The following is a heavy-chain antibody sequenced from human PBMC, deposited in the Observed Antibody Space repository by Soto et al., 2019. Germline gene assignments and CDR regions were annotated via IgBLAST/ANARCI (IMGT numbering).Heavy chain of an antibody. CDR1: GFTFSDYY. CDR3: ARDFDDYGDYDRPGDAFDI. CDR2: ISTSGSAI. J-gene: IGHJ3*02. V-gene: IGHV3-11*01. D-gene: IGHD4-17*01. Sequence: GGSLRLSCAASGFTFSDYYMSWIRQAPGKGLEWISYISTSGSAIYNPDSVKGRFTISRDNAKNSLYLQMNSLRAEDTAVYYCARDFDDYGDYDRPGDAFDIWGQGTMVTVSS.